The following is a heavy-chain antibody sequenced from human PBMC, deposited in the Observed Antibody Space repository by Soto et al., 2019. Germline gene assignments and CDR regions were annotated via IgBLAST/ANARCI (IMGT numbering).Heavy chain of an antibody. J-gene: IGHJ4*02. V-gene: IGHV3-23*01. CDR3: AGHGGYSY. D-gene: IGHD2-21*02. Sequence: LRLSCAATGFILRTNGVSWVRQAPGKGLEWVSSFFGSGDDAYYAGSVKGRFTISRDNSKDTLYLQMNSLRPEDTALYYCAGHGGYSYLGQGTLVTVSS. CDR2: FFGSGDDA. CDR1: GFILRTNG.